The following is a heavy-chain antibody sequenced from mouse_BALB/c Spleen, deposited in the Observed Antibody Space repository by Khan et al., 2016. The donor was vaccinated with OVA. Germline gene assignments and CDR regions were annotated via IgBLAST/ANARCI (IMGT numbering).Heavy chain of an antibody. CDR1: GYTFTNYG. V-gene: IGHV9-1*02. Sequence: QVQLQQSGPELKKPGETVKISCKASGYTFTNYGMNWVKQAPGKGLKWMGWINTYTGEPTYTDDFKGRFAFSLETSASTAYLQINNLKNEDMATXFCARGASYGYFDDWGAGTTVTVSS. CDR3: ARGASYGYFDD. J-gene: IGHJ1*01. CDR2: INTYTGEP.